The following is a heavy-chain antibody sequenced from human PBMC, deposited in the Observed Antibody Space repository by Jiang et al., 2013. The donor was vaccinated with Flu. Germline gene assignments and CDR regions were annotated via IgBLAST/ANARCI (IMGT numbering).Heavy chain of an antibody. CDR3: ARSSLTMIAVGGMDV. CDR1: GGSIISENSY. V-gene: IGHV4-61*01. D-gene: IGHD3-22*01. Sequence: GLVKPSETLSLSCTVSGGSIISENSYWGWIRQPPGKGLEWIGYIYYTGSTNQNPSLKSRGTISVDTSKNQFSLKLSSATAADTAVYYCARSSLTMIAVGGMDVWGQGTTVTVSS. J-gene: IGHJ6*02. CDR2: IYYTGST.